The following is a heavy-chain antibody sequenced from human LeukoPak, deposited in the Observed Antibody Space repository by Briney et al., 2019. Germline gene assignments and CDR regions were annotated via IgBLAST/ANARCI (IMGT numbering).Heavy chain of an antibody. V-gene: IGHV1-2*02. D-gene: IGHD3-9*01. CDR3: ARGLLTGRNWYFDL. J-gene: IGHJ2*01. CDR1: GNTFTGYY. CDR2: INPHSGGT. Sequence: ASVRVSCKASGNTFTGYYIHCVRQAPGQGLEWMGWINPHSGGTNYAQSVQGRVTMTRDTSISTVYMELRTLRSDDTAVYFCARGLLTGRNWYFDLWGRGTLVTASS.